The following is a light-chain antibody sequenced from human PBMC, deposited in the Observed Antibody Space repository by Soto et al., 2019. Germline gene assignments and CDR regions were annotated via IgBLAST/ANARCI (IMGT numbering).Light chain of an antibody. Sequence: QSALTQPASVSGSPGQSITISCTGTSSDVGTYDYVSWHQQHPGKAPKLIIYDVNNRPSGVSCRFSGSKSGNTASLTISGLQAEDEADYYCCSFSTSGTHVFGTGTKLTVL. CDR2: DVN. V-gene: IGLV2-14*01. CDR1: SSDVGTYDY. J-gene: IGLJ1*01. CDR3: CSFSTSGTHV.